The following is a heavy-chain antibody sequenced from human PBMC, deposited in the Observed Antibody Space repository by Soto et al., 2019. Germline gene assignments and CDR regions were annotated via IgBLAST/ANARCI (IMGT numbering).Heavy chain of an antibody. CDR3: ARPGRNFWSGRYYFDY. Sequence: ASVKVSCKASGYTFTTYYMHWVRQAPGQGLEWMGIINPSGGSTTYAQKFQGRVTMTRDTSTSTVYMELSSLRVEDTAVYYCARPGRNFWSGRYYFDYWGQGTLVTVSS. CDR1: GYTFTTYY. V-gene: IGHV1-46*01. D-gene: IGHD3-3*01. J-gene: IGHJ4*02. CDR2: INPSGGST.